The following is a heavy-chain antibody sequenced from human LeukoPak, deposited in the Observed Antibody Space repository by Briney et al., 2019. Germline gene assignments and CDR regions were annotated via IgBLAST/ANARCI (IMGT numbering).Heavy chain of an antibody. V-gene: IGHV3-23*01. CDR1: GFTFSSYV. CDR2: ISGSGGST. CDR3: AKGRGQWLAAINY. J-gene: IGHJ4*02. D-gene: IGHD6-19*01. Sequence: GGSLRLSCAAYGFTFSSYVMSWVRQAPGKGLEWVSAISGSGGSTYYADSVKGRCTISRDNSKNTLYLQMNSLRGEDTAVYYCAKGRGQWLAAINYWGQGTLVTVSS.